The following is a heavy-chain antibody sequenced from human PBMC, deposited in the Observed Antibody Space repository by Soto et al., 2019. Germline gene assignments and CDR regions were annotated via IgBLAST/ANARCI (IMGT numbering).Heavy chain of an antibody. D-gene: IGHD3-10*01. CDR1: GFTFSNYA. CDR3: AKAYYFGSGSNYKAFDY. Sequence: EVQLLESGGGLVQPGGSLRLSYAASGFTFSNYAMSWVRQAPGKGLEWVSGITATGGNSYYADSVKGRFTISRDNSRDTLYLHMNSLRAEDTAEYYCAKAYYFGSGSNYKAFDYWGQGTLVTVSS. V-gene: IGHV3-23*01. CDR2: ITATGGNS. J-gene: IGHJ4*02.